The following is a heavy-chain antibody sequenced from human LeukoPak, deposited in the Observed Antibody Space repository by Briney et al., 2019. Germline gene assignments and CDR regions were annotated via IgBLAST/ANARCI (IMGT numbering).Heavy chain of an antibody. Sequence: PSETLSLTCTVPGGSISSGGYYWSWIRQHPGKGLEWIGYIYYSGSTYYNPSLKSRVTISVDTSKNQFSLKLSSVTAADTAVYYCAREGIAVAGLDYWGQGTLVTVSS. V-gene: IGHV4-31*03. J-gene: IGHJ4*02. D-gene: IGHD6-19*01. CDR3: AREGIAVAGLDY. CDR2: IYYSGST. CDR1: GGSISSGGYY.